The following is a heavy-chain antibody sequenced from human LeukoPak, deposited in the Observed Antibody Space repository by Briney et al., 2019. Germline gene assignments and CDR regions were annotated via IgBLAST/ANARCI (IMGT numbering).Heavy chain of an antibody. D-gene: IGHD2-8*01. CDR3: ARDGHNGVWMPTPTSNWFDP. J-gene: IGHJ5*02. Sequence: SVKVSCKASGSTFSSYAISWVRQAPGQGLEWMGRIIPIFGTANYAQKFQGRVTITTDESTSTAYMELSSLRSEDTAVYYCARDGHNGVWMPTPTSNWFDPWGQGTLVTVSS. CDR2: IIPIFGTA. V-gene: IGHV1-69*05. CDR1: GSTFSSYA.